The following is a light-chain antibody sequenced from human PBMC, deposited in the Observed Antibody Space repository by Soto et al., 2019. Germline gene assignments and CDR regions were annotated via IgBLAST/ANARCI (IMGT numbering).Light chain of an antibody. V-gene: IGKV1-39*01. CDR1: ATITAF. Sequence: DIQMNQSPPSLSASVGDRVTITCRASATITAFLNWYHLKPGKAPKLLSYRAYNLQPGVPSRFSGSGYGTDFTLTLSGLQHEDSATYYCQQNFSPFVTFGAGTKVEV. J-gene: IGKJ4*01. CDR3: QQNFSPFVT. CDR2: RAY.